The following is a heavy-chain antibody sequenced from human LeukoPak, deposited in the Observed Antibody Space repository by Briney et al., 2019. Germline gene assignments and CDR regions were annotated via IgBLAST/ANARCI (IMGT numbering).Heavy chain of an antibody. D-gene: IGHD2-15*01. CDR1: GFTFSSYS. CDR2: ISSSSSFI. Sequence: PGGSLRLSCAASGFTFSSYSMNWVRQAPGKGMEWVSSISSSSSFIYYADSVKGRFTISRDNAKNSLYLQMNSLSAEDTAVYYCARSSRPTPIGMDVWGQGTTVAVSS. V-gene: IGHV3-21*01. CDR3: ARSSRPTPIGMDV. J-gene: IGHJ6*02.